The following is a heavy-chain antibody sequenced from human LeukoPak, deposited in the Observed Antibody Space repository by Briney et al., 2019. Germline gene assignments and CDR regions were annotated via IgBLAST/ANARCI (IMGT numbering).Heavy chain of an antibody. CDR3: ARLGVTATVNLPYYYYGMDV. CDR2: IYYSGST. J-gene: IGHJ6*02. CDR1: GGSISNYY. V-gene: IGHV4-59*08. D-gene: IGHD5-18*01. Sequence: VKPSETLSLTCTVSGGSISNYYWSWIRQPPGKGLEWIGYIYYSGSTNYNPSLKSRVTISVDTSKNQFSLKLSSVTAADTAVYYCARLGVTATVNLPYYYYGMDVWGQGTTVTVSS.